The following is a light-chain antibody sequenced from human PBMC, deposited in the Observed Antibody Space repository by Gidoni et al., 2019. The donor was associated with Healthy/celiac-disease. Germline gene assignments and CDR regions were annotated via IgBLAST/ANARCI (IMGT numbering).Light chain of an antibody. Sequence: QSVLTQPPSVSGAPGQRVTISCTGSSSNIGAGYDVHWYQQLPGTAPKLLIYGNSNRPSGVPDRFSGSKSGTSASLAITGLQVEDEADYYCQSYDSSLGVFGTGTKVTVL. CDR3: QSYDSSLGV. V-gene: IGLV1-40*01. CDR1: SSNIGAGYD. CDR2: GNS. J-gene: IGLJ1*01.